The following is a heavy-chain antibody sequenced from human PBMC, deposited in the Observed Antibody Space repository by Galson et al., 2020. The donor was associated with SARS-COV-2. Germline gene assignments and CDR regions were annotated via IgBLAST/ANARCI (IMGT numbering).Heavy chain of an antibody. CDR3: ARGRNPRDDGGLLWFYRIATTGVFDS. D-gene: IGHD6-13*01. CDR2: INNSGTT. J-gene: IGHJ4*02. V-gene: IGHV4-34*01. Sequence: PSETLSLTCAVYGGTFSGYYWNWIRQPPEKGLEWIGEINNSGTTNYNPSLQGRVSISVDTSKSQFSLKLNSMTAADTAVYYCARGRNPRDDGGLLWFYRIATTGVFDSWGQGTPVTVSS. CDR1: GGTFSGYY.